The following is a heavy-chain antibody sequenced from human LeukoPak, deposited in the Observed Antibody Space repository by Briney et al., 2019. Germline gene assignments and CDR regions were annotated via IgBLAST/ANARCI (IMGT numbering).Heavy chain of an antibody. CDR3: VKDTSGYFDL. V-gene: IGHV3-64D*06. Sequence: GGSLRLSCAASGFTFSSYAMSWVRQAPGKGLEYVSAISSNGGSTYYADSVKGRFTISRDNSKNTLYLQMSSLRAEGTAVYYCVKDTSGYFDLWGRGTLVTVSS. D-gene: IGHD1-26*01. CDR1: GFTFSSYA. CDR2: ISSNGGST. J-gene: IGHJ2*01.